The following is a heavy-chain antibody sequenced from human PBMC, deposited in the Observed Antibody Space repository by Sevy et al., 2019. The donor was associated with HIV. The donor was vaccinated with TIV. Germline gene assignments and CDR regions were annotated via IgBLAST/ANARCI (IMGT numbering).Heavy chain of an antibody. Sequence: GGSLRLSCAASGFTFSSYAMNWVRQAPGKGLEWVSSISGSGGSGDKTHYADSVKGRFTISRDDSKNSLYLQLNSLRAEDTAIYYCARKYDSSGYFDYWGQGTLVTVSS. CDR1: GFTFSSYA. D-gene: IGHD3-22*01. V-gene: IGHV3-23*01. J-gene: IGHJ4*02. CDR3: ARKYDSSGYFDY. CDR2: ISGSGGSGDKT.